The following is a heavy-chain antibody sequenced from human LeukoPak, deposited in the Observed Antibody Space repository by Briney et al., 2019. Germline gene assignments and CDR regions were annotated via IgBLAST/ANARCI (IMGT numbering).Heavy chain of an antibody. Sequence: PSDSLSLTCAVSAYSISSGYYWGWIRQPPGKGLEWIGIIYHSGSTYYNPSLKSRVTISVDTSKNQFSLKLSSVTAADTAVYYCARTPRPGYSSGWYRGTGGNYYMDVWGKGTTVTVSS. D-gene: IGHD6-19*01. CDR1: AYSISSGYY. J-gene: IGHJ6*03. CDR3: ARTPRPGYSSGWYRGTGGNYYMDV. V-gene: IGHV4-38-2*01. CDR2: IYHSGST.